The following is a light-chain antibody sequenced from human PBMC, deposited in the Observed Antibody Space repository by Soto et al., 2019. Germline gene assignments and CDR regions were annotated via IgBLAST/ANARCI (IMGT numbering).Light chain of an antibody. CDR2: GAS. Sequence: LQMTQSPSTLSSSVGDRITITCRASNTIRSLLAWYQQKPGKAPKLLINGASNLETGVPSRFSGSGSGTHFTLTISGLQPEDVATYFCQQYDDLPPITFGQGTRLEIK. CDR3: QQYDDLPPIT. CDR1: NTIRSL. J-gene: IGKJ5*01. V-gene: IGKV1-33*01.